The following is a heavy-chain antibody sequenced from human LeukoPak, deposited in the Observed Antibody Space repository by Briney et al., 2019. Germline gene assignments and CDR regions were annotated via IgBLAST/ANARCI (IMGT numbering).Heavy chain of an antibody. CDR1: GFTFRSYG. V-gene: IGHV3-23*01. Sequence: GGTLRLSCAASGFTFRSYGMSWVRQAPGKGLEWVSAISGSGGSTYYADSVKGRFTISRDNSKNTLYLQMNSLRAEDTAVYYCAKDLGIAVAGTFDYWGQGTLVTVSS. CDR2: ISGSGGST. J-gene: IGHJ4*02. D-gene: IGHD6-19*01. CDR3: AKDLGIAVAGTFDY.